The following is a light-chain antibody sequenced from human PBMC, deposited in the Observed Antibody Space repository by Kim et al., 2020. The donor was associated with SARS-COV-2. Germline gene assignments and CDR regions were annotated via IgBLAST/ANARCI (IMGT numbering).Light chain of an antibody. V-gene: IGKV1-12*01. J-gene: IGKJ3*01. CDR2: SAS. Sequence: ASGGDRFTSSCRASQGISTWLAWYTQKPGKAPKLMIYSASSLQSGVPSRFSGSGSGTDFTLTISSLQPEDFATYYCQQANSFPLTFGPGTKVDIK. CDR3: QQANSFPLT. CDR1: QGISTW.